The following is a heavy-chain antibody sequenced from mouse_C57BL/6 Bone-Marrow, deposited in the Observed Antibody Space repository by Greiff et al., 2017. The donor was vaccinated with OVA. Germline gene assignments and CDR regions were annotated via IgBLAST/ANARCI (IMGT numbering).Heavy chain of an antibody. Sequence: QVQLQQPGAELVKPGASVKLSCKASGYTFTSYWMQWVKQRPGQGLEWIGEIDPSDSYTNYNQKFKGKATLTVDTSSSTAYMQLSSLTSEDSAVYYGARVVYYDPYYFDDWGQGTTLTVSS. CDR3: ARVVYYDPYYFDD. V-gene: IGHV1-50*01. J-gene: IGHJ2*01. CDR1: GYTFTSYW. D-gene: IGHD2-4*01. CDR2: IDPSDSYT.